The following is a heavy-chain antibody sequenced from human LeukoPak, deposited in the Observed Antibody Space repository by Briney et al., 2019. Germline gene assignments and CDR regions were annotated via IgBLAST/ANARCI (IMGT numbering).Heavy chain of an antibody. D-gene: IGHD3-22*01. Sequence: ASVKVSCKASGGTFSSYAISWVRRAPGQGLEWMGGIIPIFGTANYAQKFQGRVTITTDESTSTAYMELSSLRSEDTAVYYCASPREYYDSSGCLDYWGQGTLVTVSS. CDR1: GGTFSSYA. CDR3: ASPREYYDSSGCLDY. CDR2: IIPIFGTA. J-gene: IGHJ4*02. V-gene: IGHV1-69*05.